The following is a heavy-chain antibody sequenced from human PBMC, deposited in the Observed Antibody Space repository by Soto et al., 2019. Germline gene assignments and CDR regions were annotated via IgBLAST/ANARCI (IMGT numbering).Heavy chain of an antibody. CDR3: AKSSGSYYGSWFDP. J-gene: IGHJ5*02. D-gene: IGHD1-26*01. CDR1: GGSSSSYY. Sequence: SETLSLTCTVSGGSSSSYYWSWIRQAPGKGLEWIGYIKDRGRTNHNPSLKSRVTISVDTSKNQFSLKLSAVTAADTAVYYCAKSSGSYYGSWFDPWGQGTRVTVSS. CDR2: IKDRGRT. V-gene: IGHV4-59*03.